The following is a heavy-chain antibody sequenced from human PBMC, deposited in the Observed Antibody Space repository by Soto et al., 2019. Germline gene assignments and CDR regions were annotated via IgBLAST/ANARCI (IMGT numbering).Heavy chain of an antibody. D-gene: IGHD4-17*01. CDR3: ARLGVYGDYFPPSKYYFDY. J-gene: IGHJ4*02. V-gene: IGHV4-34*01. CDR1: GGSFSGYY. Sequence: SETLSLTCAVYGGSFSGYYWSWIRQPPGKGLEWIGEINHSGSTNYNPSFKSRVTISVDTSKNQFSLKLSSVTAADTAVYYCARLGVYGDYFPPSKYYFDYWGQGTLVTVSS. CDR2: INHSGST.